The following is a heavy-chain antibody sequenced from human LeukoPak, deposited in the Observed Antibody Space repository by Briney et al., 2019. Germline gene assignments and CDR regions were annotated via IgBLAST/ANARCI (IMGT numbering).Heavy chain of an antibody. D-gene: IGHD6-19*01. Sequence: GGSLRLSCAASGFTFSSYWMSWVRQAPGKGLEWVANIKQDGSEKYYVDSVKGRFTISRDNAKNSLYLQMNSLRAEDTAVYYCARGGYSSGFVQGSYGMDVWGQGTTVTVSS. CDR3: ARGGYSSGFVQGSYGMDV. J-gene: IGHJ6*02. CDR1: GFTFSSYW. CDR2: IKQDGSEK. V-gene: IGHV3-7*01.